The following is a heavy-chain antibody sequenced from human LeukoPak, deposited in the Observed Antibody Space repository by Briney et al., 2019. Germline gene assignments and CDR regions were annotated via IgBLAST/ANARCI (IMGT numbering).Heavy chain of an antibody. CDR1: GGSFSGYY. CDR3: ARGGGYRLHY. D-gene: IGHD3-16*02. V-gene: IGHV4-34*01. CDR2: INHSGST. Sequence: KPSETLSLTCAVYGGSFSGYYWSWIRQPPGKGLEWIGEINHSGSTNYNPSLKSRVTISVGTSKNQFSLKLSSVTAADTAVYYCARGGGYRLHYWGQGTLVTVSS. J-gene: IGHJ4*02.